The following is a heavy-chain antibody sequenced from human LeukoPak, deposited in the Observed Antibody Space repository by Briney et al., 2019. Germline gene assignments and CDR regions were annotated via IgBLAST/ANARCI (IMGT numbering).Heavy chain of an antibody. J-gene: IGHJ4*02. V-gene: IGHV4-39*01. CDR2: INYSGAT. D-gene: IGHD6-19*01. CDR3: ATTFSYTSGGYDY. CDR1: GDSISGNSYH. Sequence: SETLSLTCTVSGDSISGNSYHWGWIRQSPGKGLEWIGSINYSGATYYNPSLKSRVSISVDTPKNQFSLKVTSVTAADTAVYYCATTFSYTSGGYDYWGQGTLVTVSS.